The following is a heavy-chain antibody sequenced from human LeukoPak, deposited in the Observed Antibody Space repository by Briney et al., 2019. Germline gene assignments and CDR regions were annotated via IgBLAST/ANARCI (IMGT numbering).Heavy chain of an antibody. Sequence: SETLSLTCTVSGGSISSSSYYWGWIRQPPGKGLGWIGSIYYSGSTYYNPSLKSRVTISVDTSKNQFSLKLYSVTAADTAVYYCARHDIRIYYGWGTLNWFDPWGQGTLVTVSS. D-gene: IGHD3-10*01. CDR3: ARHDIRIYYGWGTLNWFDP. J-gene: IGHJ5*02. CDR2: IYYSGST. V-gene: IGHV4-39*01. CDR1: GGSISSSSYY.